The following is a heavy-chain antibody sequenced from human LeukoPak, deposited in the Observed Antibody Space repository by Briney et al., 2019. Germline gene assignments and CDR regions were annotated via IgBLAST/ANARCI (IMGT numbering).Heavy chain of an antibody. CDR2: IYYSGST. CDR3: ARGGRYYDILTGYYY. D-gene: IGHD3-9*01. Sequence: PSETLSLTCTVSGGSISSSSYYWGWIRQPPGKGLEWIGSIYYSGSTYYNPSLKSRVTISVDTTKNQFSLKLSSVTAADTAVYYCARGGRYYDILTGYYYWGQGTLVTVSS. V-gene: IGHV4-39*01. J-gene: IGHJ4*02. CDR1: GGSISSSSYY.